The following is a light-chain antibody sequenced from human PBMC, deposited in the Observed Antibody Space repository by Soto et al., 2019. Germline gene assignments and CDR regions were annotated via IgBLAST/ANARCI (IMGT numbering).Light chain of an antibody. CDR3: QEYKTYA. J-gene: IGKJ2*01. CDR2: DAS. V-gene: IGKV1-5*01. CDR1: QNINDW. Sequence: DIHITQSPSTLSAPVGDRVTITCRASQNINDWLAWYQQKPGQAPELLISDASTLATGVPSRFSGRGSGTEFTLTINSLQTDDFATYFCQEYKTYAFGPGTKVDIK.